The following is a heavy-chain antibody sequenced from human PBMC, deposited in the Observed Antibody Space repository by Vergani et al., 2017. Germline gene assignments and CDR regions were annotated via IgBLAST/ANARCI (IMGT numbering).Heavy chain of an antibody. J-gene: IGHJ4*02. V-gene: IGHV3-30*18. Sequence: QVQLVESGGGVVQPGRSLRLSCAASGFTFSSYGMHWVRQAPGKGLEWVAVISYDGSNKYYADSVKSRFTISRDNSKNTLYLQMNSLRAEDTAVYYCAKIAVAGETFDYWGQGTLVTVSS. D-gene: IGHD6-19*01. CDR1: GFTFSSYG. CDR3: AKIAVAGETFDY. CDR2: ISYDGSNK.